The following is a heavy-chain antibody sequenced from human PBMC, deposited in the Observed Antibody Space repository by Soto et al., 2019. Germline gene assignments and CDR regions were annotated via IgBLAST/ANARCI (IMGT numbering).Heavy chain of an antibody. CDR1: GGSISSSSYY. CDR3: ARVVATVTSYYFDY. J-gene: IGHJ4*02. V-gene: IGHV4-39*01. Sequence: SETLSLTCTVSGGSISSSSYYWGWIRQPPGKGLEWIGSIYYSGSTYYNPSLKSRVTISVDTSKNQFSLKLSSVTAADTAVYYCARVVATVTSYYFDYWGQGILVTVS. D-gene: IGHD4-17*01. CDR2: IYYSGST.